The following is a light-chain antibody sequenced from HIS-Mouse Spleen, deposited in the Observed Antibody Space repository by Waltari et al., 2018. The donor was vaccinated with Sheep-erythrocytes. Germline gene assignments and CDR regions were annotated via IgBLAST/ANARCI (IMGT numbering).Light chain of an antibody. Sequence: QSALTQPASVSGSPGQSITISCTGTSSHVGGYNYVSWYQQHPGKAPKLMIYEVSNRPSGVSNSFSGSKSGNTASLTISGLQAEDEADYYCSSYTSSSTVVFGGGTKLTVL. CDR1: SSHVGGYNY. CDR3: SSYTSSSTVV. J-gene: IGLJ2*01. CDR2: EVS. V-gene: IGLV2-14*01.